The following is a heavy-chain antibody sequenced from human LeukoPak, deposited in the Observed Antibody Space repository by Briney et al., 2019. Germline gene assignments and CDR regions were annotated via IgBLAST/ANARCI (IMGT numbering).Heavy chain of an antibody. Sequence: GGSLRLSCAASGFTFSGFWMHWVRQAPGKGLEWVSSISSSSSYIYYADSVKGRFTISRDNAKNSLYLQMNSLRAEDTAVYYCASYYDFWSGYSRPYYYYYYMDVWGKGTTVTVSS. CDR1: GFTFSGFW. D-gene: IGHD3-3*01. V-gene: IGHV3-21*01. J-gene: IGHJ6*03. CDR3: ASYYDFWSGYSRPYYYYYYMDV. CDR2: ISSSSSYI.